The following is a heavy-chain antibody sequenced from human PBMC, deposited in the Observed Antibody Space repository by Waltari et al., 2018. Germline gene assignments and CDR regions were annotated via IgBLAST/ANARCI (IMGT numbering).Heavy chain of an antibody. CDR1: GGSISSSSYY. CDR2: IYYSGST. V-gene: IGHV4-39*07. Sequence: QLQLQESGPGLVKPSAPLSLTCTVSGGSISSSSYYWGWIRQPPGKGLEWIGSIYYSGSTYYNPSLKSRVTISVDTSKNQFSLKLSSVTAADTAVYYCAREARPYYFDYWGQGTLVTVSS. D-gene: IGHD6-6*01. CDR3: AREARPYYFDY. J-gene: IGHJ4*02.